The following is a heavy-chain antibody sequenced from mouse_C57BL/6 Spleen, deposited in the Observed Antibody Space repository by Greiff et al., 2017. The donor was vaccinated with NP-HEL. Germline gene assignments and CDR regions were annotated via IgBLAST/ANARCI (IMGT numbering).Heavy chain of an antibody. D-gene: IGHD2-3*01. CDR2: IWRGGST. CDR1: GFSLTSYG. Sequence: QVQLQQSGPGLVQPSQSLSITCTVSGFSLTSYGVHWVRQSPGKGLEWLGVIWRGGSTDYNAAFMSRLSITKDNSKSQVFFKMNSLQADDTAIYYCAKNCYHDAGPMDYWGQGTSVTVSS. V-gene: IGHV2-5*01. CDR3: AKNCYHDAGPMDY. J-gene: IGHJ4*01.